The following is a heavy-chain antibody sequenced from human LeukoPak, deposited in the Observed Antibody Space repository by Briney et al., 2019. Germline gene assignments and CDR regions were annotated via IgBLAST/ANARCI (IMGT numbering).Heavy chain of an antibody. Sequence: GGSLRLSCAASGFTFSSYAMHWVRQAPGKGLEWVAVISYDGSNKYYADSVKGRFTISRDNSKNTLYLQMNSLRAEDTAVYYCARDSEYTGYFDYWGQGTLVTVSS. CDR1: GFTFSSYA. CDR2: ISYDGSNK. J-gene: IGHJ4*02. D-gene: IGHD2-2*02. CDR3: ARDSEYTGYFDY. V-gene: IGHV3-30-3*01.